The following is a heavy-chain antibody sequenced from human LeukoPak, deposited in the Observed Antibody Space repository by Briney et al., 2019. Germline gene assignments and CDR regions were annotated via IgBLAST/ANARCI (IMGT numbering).Heavy chain of an antibody. CDR2: IYTRGST. J-gene: IGHJ3*02. Sequence: SETLSLTCTVSGGSINNYYWSWIRQPAGKGLEWIGRIYTRGSTNYNPSLKSRVTMSVDTSKNQFSLKLSSVTAADTAVYYCARGRYCSADICSGGDALDIWGQGTMDSVSS. CDR3: ARGRYCSADICSGGDALDI. D-gene: IGHD2-15*01. V-gene: IGHV4-4*07. CDR1: GGSINNYY.